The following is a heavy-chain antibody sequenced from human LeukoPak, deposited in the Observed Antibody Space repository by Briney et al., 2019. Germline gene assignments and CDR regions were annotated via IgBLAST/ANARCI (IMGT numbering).Heavy chain of an antibody. V-gene: IGHV3-23*01. Sequence: GGSLRLSCAASGFTFSSYAMSWVRQAPGKGLEWVSAISSSGGSTYYADSVKGRFTISRDNSKNTLYLQMNSLRAEDTAVYYCAKEEQWLVGVQASFPRRYNWFDPWGQGTLVTVSS. CDR2: ISSSGGST. CDR3: AKEEQWLVGVQASFPRRYNWFDP. J-gene: IGHJ5*02. D-gene: IGHD6-19*01. CDR1: GFTFSSYA.